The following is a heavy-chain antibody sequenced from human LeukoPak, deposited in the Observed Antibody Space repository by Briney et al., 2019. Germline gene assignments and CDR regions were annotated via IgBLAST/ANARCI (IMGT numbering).Heavy chain of an antibody. CDR2: IYYSGST. V-gene: IGHV4-59*01. CDR1: GGSISSYY. D-gene: IGHD6-19*01. Sequence: PSETLSLTCTVSGGSISSYYWSWLRQPPGKGLEGIGHIYYSGSTNYNPSLKSRVTISVDTSKNQFSLKLNSVTAADTAVYYCARVPPRSSGWYFFDYWGQGTLVTVSS. CDR3: ARVPPRSSGWYFFDY. J-gene: IGHJ4*02.